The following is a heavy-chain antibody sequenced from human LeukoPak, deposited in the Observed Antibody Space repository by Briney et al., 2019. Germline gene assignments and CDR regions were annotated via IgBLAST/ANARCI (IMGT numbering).Heavy chain of an antibody. V-gene: IGHV3-74*01. D-gene: IGHD6-6*01. CDR1: GFTLSDYW. CDR3: VRSTAVLPFDY. Sequence: GGSLRLSCAASGFTLSDYWMHWVRQGPGKGLVWVSRINPDGSSTNDADFVKGRFTISRDNAKNTLNLQMNSLRAEDTAVYYCVRSTAVLPFDYWGQGIPVTVSP. CDR2: INPDGSST. J-gene: IGHJ4*02.